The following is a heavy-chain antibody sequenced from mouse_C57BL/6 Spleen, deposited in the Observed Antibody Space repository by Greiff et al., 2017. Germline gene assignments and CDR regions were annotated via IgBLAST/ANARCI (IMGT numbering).Heavy chain of an antibody. Sequence: QVQLQQSGPELVKPGASVKISCKASGYAFSSSWMNWVKQRPGKGLEWIGRIYPGDGDTNYNGKFKGKATLTADKSSSTAYMQLSSLTSEESAVYFCARWRGYAMDYWGQGTSVTVSS. CDR1: GYAFSSSW. V-gene: IGHV1-82*01. CDR2: IYPGDGDT. J-gene: IGHJ4*01. CDR3: ARWRGYAMDY.